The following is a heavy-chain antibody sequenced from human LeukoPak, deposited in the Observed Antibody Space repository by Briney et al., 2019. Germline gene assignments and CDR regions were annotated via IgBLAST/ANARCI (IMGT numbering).Heavy chain of an antibody. CDR2: ISGNSGTT. J-gene: IGHJ4*02. CDR1: GFTFSSYG. D-gene: IGHD6-19*01. V-gene: IGHV3-23*01. Sequence: GGSLRLSCAASGFTFSSYGMSWVRQAPGKGLEWVSGISGNSGTTYYADSVKGRFTISRDNSKNTLYLQMNSLRAEDTAVYYCARGSGWYPHFDYWGQGTLVTVSS. CDR3: ARGSGWYPHFDY.